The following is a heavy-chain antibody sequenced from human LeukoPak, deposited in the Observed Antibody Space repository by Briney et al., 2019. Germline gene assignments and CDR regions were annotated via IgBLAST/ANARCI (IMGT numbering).Heavy chain of an antibody. Sequence: SETLSLTCTVSGGSISSSSYYWGWIRQPPGTGLEWIGSIYYSGSTYYNPSLKSRVTISVDTSKNQFSLKLSSVTAADTAVYYCARFGGSYEVFDYWGQGTLVTVSS. CDR2: IYYSGST. V-gene: IGHV4-39*01. CDR3: ARFGGSYEVFDY. D-gene: IGHD1-26*01. J-gene: IGHJ4*02. CDR1: GGSISSSSYY.